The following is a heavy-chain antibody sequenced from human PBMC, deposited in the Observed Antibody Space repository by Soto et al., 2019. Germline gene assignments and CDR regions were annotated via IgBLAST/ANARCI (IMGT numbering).Heavy chain of an antibody. CDR3: TRGWNQKDY. J-gene: IGHJ4*02. V-gene: IGHV3-49*04. Sequence: GGSLRLSCAVSGFTFSSYGMHWVRQAPGKGLEWVGLIKNKAYGGTTEYAASVKDRFTISRDDPKRIAYLQMNSLKTEDTAVYYCTRGWNQKDYWGQGTRVTVSS. D-gene: IGHD6-19*01. CDR2: IKNKAYGGTT. CDR1: GFTFSSYG.